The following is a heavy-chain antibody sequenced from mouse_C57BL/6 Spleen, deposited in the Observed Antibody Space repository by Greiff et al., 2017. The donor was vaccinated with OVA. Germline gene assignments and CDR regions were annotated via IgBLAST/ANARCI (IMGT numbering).Heavy chain of an antibody. D-gene: IGHD2-4*01. CDR1: GYSITSGYY. CDR3: ARRDDYDGWFAY. J-gene: IGHJ3*01. V-gene: IGHV3-6*01. CDR2: ISYDGSN. Sequence: DVKLQESGPGLVKPSQSLSLTCSVTGYSITSGYYWNWIRQFPGNKLEWMGYISYDGSNNYNPSLKNRISITRDTSKNQFFLKLNSVTTEDTATYYCARRDDYDGWFAYWGQGTLVTVSA.